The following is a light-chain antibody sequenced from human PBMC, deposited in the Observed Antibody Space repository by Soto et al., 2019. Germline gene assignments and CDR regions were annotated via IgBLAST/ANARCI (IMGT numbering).Light chain of an antibody. Sequence: DIQLTQSSSFLSASVGDRVTITCRASQGIGTYVAWYQQKPGTAPNLLIYAASTLQSGVPSRFRGSGSGTEFTLTISSLQPEDFATYYCQQVNSHPLTFGGANKV. V-gene: IGKV1-9*01. CDR2: AAS. CDR3: QQVNSHPLT. CDR1: QGIGTY. J-gene: IGKJ4*01.